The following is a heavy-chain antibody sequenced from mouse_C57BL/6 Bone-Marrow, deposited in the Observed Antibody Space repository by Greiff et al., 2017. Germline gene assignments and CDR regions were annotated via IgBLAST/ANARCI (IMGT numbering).Heavy chain of an antibody. Sequence: VQLQQSGTVLVRPGASVKMSCKTSGYTFTSYWMHWVKQRPGQGLEWIGAIYPGNSDTSYNQKFKGKAKLTAVTSASTAYMELSSLTNEDSAVYYYTTGYYGSSRAWFAYWGQGTVVTVTA. CDR3: TTGYYGSSRAWFAY. V-gene: IGHV1-5*01. CDR1: GYTFTSYW. J-gene: IGHJ3*01. D-gene: IGHD1-1*01. CDR2: IYPGNSDT.